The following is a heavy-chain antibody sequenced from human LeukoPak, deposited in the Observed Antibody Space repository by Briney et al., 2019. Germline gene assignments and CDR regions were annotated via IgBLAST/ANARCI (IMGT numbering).Heavy chain of an antibody. CDR2: FSGSGGGT. V-gene: IGHV3-23*01. CDR1: GFPFRRYA. J-gene: IGHJ4*02. D-gene: IGHD2-2*01. Sequence: GGSLRLSCAASGFPFRRYAMSWVRRPPGKSLVWVSDFSGSGGGTFYADAGRGRLTIPRDNSKNKLYLQMNSLRAEDTAVYYCATWGYSSTTDSYGNKIEYWRQGTMLSVPS. CDR3: ATWGYSSTTDSYGNKIEY.